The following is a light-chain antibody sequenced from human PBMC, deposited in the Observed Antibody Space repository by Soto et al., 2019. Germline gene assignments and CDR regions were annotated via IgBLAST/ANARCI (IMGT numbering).Light chain of an antibody. CDR3: GTWDSSLSAGGV. V-gene: IGLV1-51*01. J-gene: IGLJ1*01. Sequence: QSVLTQPPSVSAAPGQKVTISRSGSSSNIGNNYVSWYQQLPGTAPKLLIYDNNKRPSGIPDRFSGSKSGTSATLGITGLQTGDEADYYCGTWDSSLSAGGVFGTGTKLTVL. CDR2: DNN. CDR1: SSNIGNNY.